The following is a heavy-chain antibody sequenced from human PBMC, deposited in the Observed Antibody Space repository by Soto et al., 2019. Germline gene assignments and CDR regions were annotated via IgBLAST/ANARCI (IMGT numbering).Heavy chain of an antibody. D-gene: IGHD3-22*01. V-gene: IGHV3-30-3*01. J-gene: IGHJ4*02. CDR1: GFTFSSYA. Sequence: QVQLVESGGGVVQPGRSLRLSCAASGFTFSSYAMHWVRQAPGKGLEWVAVISYDGSNKYYADSVKGRFTISRDNSKNTLYLQMNSLRAEDTAVYYCSRDPPPYYYDSSGYSYYFDYWGQGTLVTVSS. CDR2: ISYDGSNK. CDR3: SRDPPPYYYDSSGYSYYFDY.